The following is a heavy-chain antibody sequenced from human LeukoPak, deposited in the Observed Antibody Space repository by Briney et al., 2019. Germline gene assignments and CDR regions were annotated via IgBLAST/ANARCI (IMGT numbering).Heavy chain of an antibody. CDR1: GGTFSSYA. CDR3: ARAIVVVPAAMED. J-gene: IGHJ4*02. V-gene: IGHV1-69*04. D-gene: IGHD2-2*01. Sequence: SVKVSCKASGGTFSSYAISWVRQAPGQGLEWMGRIIPILGIANYAQKFQGRVTITADKSTSTAYMELSSLRSEDTAVYYCARAIVVVPAAMEDWGQGTLVTVSS. CDR2: IIPILGIA.